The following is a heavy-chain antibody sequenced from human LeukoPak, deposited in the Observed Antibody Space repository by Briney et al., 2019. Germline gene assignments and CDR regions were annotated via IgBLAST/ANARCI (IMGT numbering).Heavy chain of an antibody. CDR3: TRSDSGQIDY. V-gene: IGHV3-74*01. Sequence: GGSLRLSCAASGFTFTTYWMSWVRQAPGKGLVWVSRINSDGSSTTYADSVKGRFTISRDNAKNTLYLQMNSLRAEDTALYYCTRSDSGQIDYWGQGTLVSVSS. J-gene: IGHJ4*02. D-gene: IGHD5-12*01. CDR1: GFTFTTYW. CDR2: INSDGSST.